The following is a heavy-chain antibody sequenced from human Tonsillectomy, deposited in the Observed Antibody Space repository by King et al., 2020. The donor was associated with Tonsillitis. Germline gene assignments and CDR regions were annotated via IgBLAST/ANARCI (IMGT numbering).Heavy chain of an antibody. CDR2: ISSSGSTI. J-gene: IGHJ4*02. V-gene: IGHV3-48*03. CDR1: GFTFSSYE. D-gene: IGHD3-9*01. CDR3: ATTLDLLTGSEDY. Sequence: VQLVESGGGLVQPGGSLRLSCAASGFTFSSYEMNWVRQAPGKGLEWVSYISSSGSTIYYADSVKGRFTISRDNAKNSLYLQMNSLRAEDTAVYYCATTLDLLTGSEDYWGQGTLVTVSS.